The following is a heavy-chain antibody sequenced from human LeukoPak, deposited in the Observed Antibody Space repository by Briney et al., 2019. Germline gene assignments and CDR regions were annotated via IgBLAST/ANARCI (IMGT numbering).Heavy chain of an antibody. CDR2: ISGSGGST. J-gene: IGHJ4*02. V-gene: IGHV3-23*01. CDR1: GFTFSSYA. CDR3: ANQRLERRNY. Sequence: GGSLRLSCAASGFTFSSYAMSWVRQAPGKGLEWVSAISGSGGSTYYADSVKGRFTISRDNSKNTLYLQMNSPRAEDTAVYCCANQRLERRNYWGQGTLVTVSS. D-gene: IGHD1-1*01.